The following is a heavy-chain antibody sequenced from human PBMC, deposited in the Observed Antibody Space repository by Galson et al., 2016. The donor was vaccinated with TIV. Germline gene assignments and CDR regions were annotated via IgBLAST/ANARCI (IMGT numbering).Heavy chain of an antibody. J-gene: IGHJ4*02. CDR1: GFTFSKYG. V-gene: IGHV3-33*07. D-gene: IGHD3-10*01. CDR3: ARDGSWSGDPIYGGTRPDF. CDR2: IWYDRNAK. Sequence: SLRLSCATSGFTFSKYGMYWVRQAPGKGLEWVALIWYDRNAKFYADSVKGRFTISRDTSRDTLYLQMNSLSAEDTALYYCARDGSWSGDPIYGGTRPDFWGRGTLVTVSS.